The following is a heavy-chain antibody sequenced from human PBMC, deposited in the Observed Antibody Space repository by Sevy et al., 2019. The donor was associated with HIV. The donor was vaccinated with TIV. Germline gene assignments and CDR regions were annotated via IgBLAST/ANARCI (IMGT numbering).Heavy chain of an antibody. CDR1: GGTFSSYA. CDR3: ARGPCGTGDGFYYYGMDV. V-gene: IGHV1-69*13. CDR2: IIPIFGTA. J-gene: IGHJ6*02. Sequence: ASVKVSCKASGGTFSSYAISWVRQAPRQGLEWMGGIIPIFGTANYAQKFQGRVTITADESTSTAYMELSSLRSEDTAVYYCARGPCGTGDGFYYYGMDVWGQGTTVTVSS. D-gene: IGHD7-27*01.